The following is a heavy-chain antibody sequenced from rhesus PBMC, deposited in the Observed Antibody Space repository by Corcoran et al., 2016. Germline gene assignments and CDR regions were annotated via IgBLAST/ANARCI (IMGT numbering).Heavy chain of an antibody. CDR3: ARGAGWNYGYWYFDL. D-gene: IGHD1-1*01. Sequence: QVQLQESGPGLVKPSETLSLTCAVSGYSISSNYWSWIRQPPGKGLEWIGYIYGSSGSTYYNPSLKSRVTILTDTSKNQFSLKLGSVSAADTAVYYCARGAGWNYGYWYFDLWGPGTPITISS. V-gene: IGHV4-147*01. J-gene: IGHJ2*01. CDR1: GYSISSNY. CDR2: IYGSSGST.